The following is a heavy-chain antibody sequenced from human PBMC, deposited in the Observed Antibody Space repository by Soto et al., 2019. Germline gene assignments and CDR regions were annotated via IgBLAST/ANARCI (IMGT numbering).Heavy chain of an antibody. CDR1: GYTLTELS. Sequence: ASVTVSCTVSGYTLTELSMHWVRQAPGKGLEWMGGFGPEDGETIYAQKFQGRVTMTEDTSTDTAYMELSSLRPEDTAVYYCATPGITMVRGVIITPPLYFDYWGQGTLVTVSS. J-gene: IGHJ4*02. CDR2: FGPEDGET. V-gene: IGHV1-24*01. D-gene: IGHD3-10*01. CDR3: ATPGITMVRGVIITPPLYFDY.